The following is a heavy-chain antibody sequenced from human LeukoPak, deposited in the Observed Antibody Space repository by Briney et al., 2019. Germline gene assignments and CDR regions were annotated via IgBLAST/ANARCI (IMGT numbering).Heavy chain of an antibody. CDR3: ARLVRTGYYYYYGMDV. J-gene: IGHJ6*04. V-gene: IGHV5-10-1*01. CDR1: GYSFTSYW. CDR2: IDPSDSYT. D-gene: IGHD3-10*01. Sequence: GESLKISCKGSGYSFTSYWISWVRQMPGKGLEWMGRIDPSDSYTNYSPSFQGHVTISADKSISTAHLQWSSLKASDTAMYYCARLVRTGYYYYYGMDVWGKGTTVTVSS.